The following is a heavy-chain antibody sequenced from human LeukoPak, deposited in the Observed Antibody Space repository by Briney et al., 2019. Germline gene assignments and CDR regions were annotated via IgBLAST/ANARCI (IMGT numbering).Heavy chain of an antibody. Sequence: SSETLSLTCTVSGGSISSGSYYWSWIRQPAGKGLEWIGRIYTSGSTNYNPSLKSRVTISVDTSKNQFSLKLSSVTAADTAVYYCARGTPSVAATRKETYYFDYWGQGTLVTVSS. D-gene: IGHD2-15*01. J-gene: IGHJ4*02. CDR3: ARGTPSVAATRKETYYFDY. CDR2: IYTSGST. V-gene: IGHV4-61*02. CDR1: GGSISSGSYY.